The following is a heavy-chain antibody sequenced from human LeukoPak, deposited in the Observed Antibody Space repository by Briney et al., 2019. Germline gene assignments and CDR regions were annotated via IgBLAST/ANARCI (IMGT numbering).Heavy chain of an antibody. V-gene: IGHV5-51*01. D-gene: IGHD3-22*01. CDR3: ARHFSSAWFGY. J-gene: IGHJ4*02. CDR2: IKTADSHI. CDR1: GYTFANYW. Sequence: GESLKIPCQGSGYTFANYWIGWVRQKPGKGLEWLGNIKTADSHITHSPSFQGRVTLSADKSINTAYLHLTSLEASDTAMYYCARHFSSAWFGYWGQGTLVTVSS.